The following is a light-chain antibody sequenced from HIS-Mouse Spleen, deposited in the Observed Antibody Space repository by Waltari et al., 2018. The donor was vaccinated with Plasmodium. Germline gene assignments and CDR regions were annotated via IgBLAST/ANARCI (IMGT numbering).Light chain of an antibody. Sequence: QSVLTQPPSASGTPGQRVTFSCSGSSSHIGSTYVYWYQPLPGTTPKLLTYRNNQRPSGVPDRFSGSKSGTSASLAISGLRSEDEADYYCAAWDDSLSGPVFGGGTKLTVL. CDR1: SSHIGSTY. V-gene: IGLV1-47*01. J-gene: IGLJ3*02. CDR2: RNN. CDR3: AAWDDSLSGPV.